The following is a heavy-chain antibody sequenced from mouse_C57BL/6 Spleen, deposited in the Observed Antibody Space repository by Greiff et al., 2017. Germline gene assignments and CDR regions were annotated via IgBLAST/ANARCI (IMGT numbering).Heavy chain of an antibody. V-gene: IGHV1-81*01. CDR3: ARRGNWDESARDY. CDR2: IYPRSGNT. CDR1: GYTFTSYG. D-gene: IGHD4-1*01. Sequence: QVQLQQSGAELARPGASVKLSCKASGYTFTSYGISWVKQRTGQGLEWIGEIYPRSGNTYYNEKFKGKATLTADKSSSTAYMELRSLTSEDSAVYFCARRGNWDESARDYWGQGTSVTVSS. J-gene: IGHJ4*01.